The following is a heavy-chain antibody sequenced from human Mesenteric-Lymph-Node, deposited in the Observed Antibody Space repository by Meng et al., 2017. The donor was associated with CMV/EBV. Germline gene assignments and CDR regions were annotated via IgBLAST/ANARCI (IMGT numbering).Heavy chain of an antibody. Sequence: GGSLRLSCVASGFTFNIYAMSWVRQAPGKGLEWVSHINGDGTTTKYADSVKGRFTISRDNAKNTLYLQMNSLRDEDTAVYYCARVTGEWWGWGQGTLVTVSS. CDR1: GFTFNIYA. CDR3: ARVTGEWWG. V-gene: IGHV3-74*03. J-gene: IGHJ4*02. CDR2: INGDGTTT. D-gene: IGHD7-27*01.